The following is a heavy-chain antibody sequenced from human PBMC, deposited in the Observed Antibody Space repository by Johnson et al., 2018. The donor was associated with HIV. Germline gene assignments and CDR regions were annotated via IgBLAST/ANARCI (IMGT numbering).Heavy chain of an antibody. CDR2: INSDGSGT. CDR3: AFPTGATTAFDI. J-gene: IGHJ3*02. Sequence: VQLVESGGGLVQPGGSLRLSCAASGFTFSSYWMHWVRQAPGKGLVWVSRINSDGSGTSHADSVKGRFTISRDNARNTLYLQMNSLRAEDTAVYYCAFPTGATTAFDIWGQGTMVTVSS. D-gene: IGHD5-24*01. V-gene: IGHV3-74*01. CDR1: GFTFSSYW.